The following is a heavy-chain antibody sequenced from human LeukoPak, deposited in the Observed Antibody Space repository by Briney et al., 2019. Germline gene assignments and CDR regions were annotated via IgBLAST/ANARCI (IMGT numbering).Heavy chain of an antibody. CDR2: INHSGST. D-gene: IGHD5-18*01. J-gene: IGHJ4*02. Sequence: SETLSLTCAVYGGSFSGYYWSWIRQPPGKGLEWIGEINHSGSTNYNPSLKSRVTISVDTSKNQFSLNLSSVTAADTAVYYCARGIQLWLRFWGQGTLVTVSS. V-gene: IGHV4-34*01. CDR1: GGSFSGYY. CDR3: ARGIQLWLRF.